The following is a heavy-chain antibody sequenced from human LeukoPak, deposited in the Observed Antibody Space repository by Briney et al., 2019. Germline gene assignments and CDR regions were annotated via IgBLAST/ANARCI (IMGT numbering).Heavy chain of an antibody. CDR1: GFTVSSNY. D-gene: IGHD5-12*01. CDR3: ARGRIVATINY. V-gene: IGHV4-34*01. CDR2: INHSGST. J-gene: IGHJ4*02. Sequence: GSLRLSCAASGFTVSSNYMSWVRQPPGKGLEWIGEINHSGSTNYNLSLKSRVTISVDTSKNQFSLKLSSVTAADTAVYYCARGRIVATINYWGQGTLVTVSS.